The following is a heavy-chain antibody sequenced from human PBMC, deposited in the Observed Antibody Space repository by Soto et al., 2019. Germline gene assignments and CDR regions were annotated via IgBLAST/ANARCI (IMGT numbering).Heavy chain of an antibody. Sequence: SETLSLTCAVYGGSFSGYYWSWIRQPPGKGLEWIGEINHSGSTNYNPSLKSRVTISVDTSKNQFSLKLSSVTAADTAVYYCARTPADKNYDFWSGYYAGYYYGMDVWGQGTTVT. V-gene: IGHV4-34*01. CDR2: INHSGST. CDR3: ARTPADKNYDFWSGYYAGYYYGMDV. J-gene: IGHJ6*02. CDR1: GGSFSGYY. D-gene: IGHD3-3*01.